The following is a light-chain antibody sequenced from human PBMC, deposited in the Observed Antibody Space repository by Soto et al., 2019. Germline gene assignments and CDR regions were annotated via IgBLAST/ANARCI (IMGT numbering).Light chain of an antibody. CDR2: GAS. V-gene: IGKV3-20*01. CDR3: QQYDNLPLT. Sequence: EIVLTQSPGTLSLSPGERATLSCRASQSVSNSYLAWYQQKPGQAPRLLMYGASNRATGIPARFSGSGSGTDFTLTINSLQSEDFAVYFCQQYDNLPLTFGPGTKVDIK. CDR1: QSVSNSY. J-gene: IGKJ3*01.